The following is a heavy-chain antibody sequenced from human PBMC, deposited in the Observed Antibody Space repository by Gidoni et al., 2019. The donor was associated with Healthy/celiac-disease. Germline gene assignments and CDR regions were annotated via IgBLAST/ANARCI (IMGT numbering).Heavy chain of an antibody. J-gene: IGHJ3*02. D-gene: IGHD4-17*01. Sequence: QLQLQESGPGLVKPSETLSLTCTVSGGSISSSSYYWGWIRQPPGKGLEWIGSIYYSGSTYYNPSLKSRVTISVDTSKNQFSLKLSSVTAADTAVYYCARHRTAREDGDYHAFDIWGQGTMVTVSS. CDR3: ARHRTAREDGDYHAFDI. CDR2: IYYSGST. V-gene: IGHV4-39*01. CDR1: GGSISSSSYY.